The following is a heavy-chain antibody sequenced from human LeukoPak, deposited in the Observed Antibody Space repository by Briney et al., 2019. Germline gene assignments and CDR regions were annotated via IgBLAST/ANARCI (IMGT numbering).Heavy chain of an antibody. J-gene: IGHJ4*02. CDR1: GFTFSSYA. D-gene: IGHD1-26*01. Sequence: GGSLRLSCAASGFTFSSYAMSWVRQAPGKGLEWVSAISGSGGSTYYADSVKGRFTISRDNSKNTLYLQMNSLRAEGTAVYYCAKDRGWYDIVGATSINYWGQGTLVTVSS. V-gene: IGHV3-23*01. CDR3: AKDRGWYDIVGATSINY. CDR2: ISGSGGST.